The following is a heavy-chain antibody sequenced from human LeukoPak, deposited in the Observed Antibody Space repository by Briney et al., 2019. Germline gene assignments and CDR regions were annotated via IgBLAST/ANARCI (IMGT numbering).Heavy chain of an antibody. V-gene: IGHV3-7*01. CDR2: INQDGSKE. D-gene: IGHD5-18*01. CDR1: GFTFRSYW. Sequence: PGGSLRLSCAASGFTFRSYWMTWVRQAPGKGLEWVANINQDGSKEYYLDSVKGRFTTSRDNDKNSLYLQVNGLRAEDTAVYYCAKGGYINGYDYWGQGTLVTVSS. J-gene: IGHJ4*02. CDR3: AKGGYINGYDY.